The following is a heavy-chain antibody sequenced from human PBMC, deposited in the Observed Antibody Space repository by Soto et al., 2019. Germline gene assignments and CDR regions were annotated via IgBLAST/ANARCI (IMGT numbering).Heavy chain of an antibody. CDR3: AHIVVAGLGYYFDY. CDR1: GFSLSSTRMA. Sequence: QITLKESGPTLVKPTQTLTLTCTFSGFSLSSTRMAVGWIRQPPGKALEWLALIYWDDDKRYSPFLKSRLTHTKDTSKNRVVLTMSNMDPVDTARYYCAHIVVAGLGYYFDYWGQGTLVTVSS. V-gene: IGHV2-5*02. CDR2: IYWDDDK. J-gene: IGHJ4*02. D-gene: IGHD6-19*01.